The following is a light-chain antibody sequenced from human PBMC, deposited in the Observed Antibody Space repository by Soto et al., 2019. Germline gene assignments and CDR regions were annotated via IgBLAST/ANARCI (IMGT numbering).Light chain of an antibody. CDR3: SSYTSTLRYV. CDR2: DVS. V-gene: IGLV2-14*01. CDR1: SSDVGGYNY. Sequence: QSVLTQPASVSGSPGQSITISCTGTSSDVGGYNYVSWYQQHPGKAPKPMIYDVSNRPSGVSNRFSGSKSGNTASLTISGLQAEDEADYYCSSYTSTLRYVFGTGTKVTVL. J-gene: IGLJ1*01.